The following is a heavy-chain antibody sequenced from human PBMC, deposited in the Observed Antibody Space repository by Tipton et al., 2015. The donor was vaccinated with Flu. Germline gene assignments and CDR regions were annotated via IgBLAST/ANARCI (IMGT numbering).Heavy chain of an antibody. CDR2: IYYSGST. CDR3: ARQKESHPLIWFGELNYFDY. D-gene: IGHD3-10*01. V-gene: IGHV4-59*01. CDR1: GGSISSYY. J-gene: IGHJ4*02. Sequence: LRLSCTVSGGSISSYYWSWIRQPPGKGLEWIGYIYYSGSTNYNPFLKSRVTISVDTSKNQFSLKLSSVTAADTAVYYCARQKESHPLIWFGELNYFDYWGQGTLVTVSS.